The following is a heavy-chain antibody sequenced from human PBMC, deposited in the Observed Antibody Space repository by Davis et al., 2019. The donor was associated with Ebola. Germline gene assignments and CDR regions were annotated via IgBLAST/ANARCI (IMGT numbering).Heavy chain of an antibody. Sequence: PGGSLRLSCAASGFTFDTFDMYWVRQAPGKGLQWVSGISGGGSTTYYAGSVKGRFTVSRDNSKKTMYLQMNSLRAEDTAVYYCARSGLSFGVVKYHYGMDVWGKGTTVTVSS. CDR2: ISGGGSTT. CDR1: GFTFDTFD. CDR3: ARSGLSFGVVKYHYGMDV. D-gene: IGHD3-3*01. V-gene: IGHV3-23*01. J-gene: IGHJ6*04.